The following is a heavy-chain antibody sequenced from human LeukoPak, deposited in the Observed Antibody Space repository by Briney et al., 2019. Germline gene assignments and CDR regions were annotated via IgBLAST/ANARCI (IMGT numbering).Heavy chain of an antibody. CDR3: ARDRGGLRYFDWLSWFDP. Sequence: ASVKVSCKASGYTFTSYGISWVRQAPGQGLEWMGWISAYNSNTNYAQKLQGRVTMTTDTSTSTAYMELRSLRSDDTAVYYCARDRGGLRYFDWLSWFDPWGQGTLVTVSS. CDR1: GYTFTSYG. D-gene: IGHD3-9*01. V-gene: IGHV1-18*01. CDR2: ISAYNSNT. J-gene: IGHJ5*02.